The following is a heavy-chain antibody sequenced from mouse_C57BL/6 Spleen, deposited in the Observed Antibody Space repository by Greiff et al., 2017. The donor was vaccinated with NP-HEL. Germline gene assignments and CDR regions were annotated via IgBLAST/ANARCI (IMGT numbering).Heavy chain of an antibody. Sequence: VKLQESGPELVKPGASVKISCKASGYAFSSSWMNWVKQRPGKGLEWIGRIYPGDGDTNYNGKFKGKATLTADKSSSTAYMQLSSLTSEDSAVYFCARERETGSFDYWGQGTTLTVSS. D-gene: IGHD4-1*01. CDR1: GYAFSSSW. CDR2: IYPGDGDT. CDR3: ARERETGSFDY. V-gene: IGHV1-82*01. J-gene: IGHJ2*01.